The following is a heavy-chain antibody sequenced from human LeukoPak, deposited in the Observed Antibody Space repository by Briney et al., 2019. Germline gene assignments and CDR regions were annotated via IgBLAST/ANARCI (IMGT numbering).Heavy chain of an antibody. CDR2: IKQDGSEK. CDR3: ARDWNDRIDY. D-gene: IGHD1-1*01. V-gene: IGHV3-7*01. Sequence: GGSLRLSCAASGFTFSSQAMSWVRQAPGKGLEWVANIKQDGSEKYYVDSVKGRFTISRDNAKNSLYLQMNSLRAEDTAVYYCARDWNDRIDYWGQGTLVTVSS. J-gene: IGHJ4*02. CDR1: GFTFSSQA.